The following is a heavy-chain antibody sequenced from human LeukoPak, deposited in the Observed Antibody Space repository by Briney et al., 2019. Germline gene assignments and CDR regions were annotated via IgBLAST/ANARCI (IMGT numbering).Heavy chain of an antibody. J-gene: IGHJ4*02. CDR1: GFTFSSYE. Sequence: GGSLRLSCAASGFTFSSYEMNWVRQAPGKGLEWVSYISSSGSTIYYADSVKGRFTISRDNAKNSLYLQMNSLRAADTAVYYCARDLYYYGSGNYVPGFPDYWGQGTLVTVSS. CDR2: ISSSGSTI. CDR3: ARDLYYYGSGNYVPGFPDY. D-gene: IGHD3-10*01. V-gene: IGHV3-48*03.